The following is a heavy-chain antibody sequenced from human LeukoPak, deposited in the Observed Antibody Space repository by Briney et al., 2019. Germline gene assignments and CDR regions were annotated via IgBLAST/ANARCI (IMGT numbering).Heavy chain of an antibody. CDR1: GGSISSYY. Sequence: PSETLSLTCTVSGGSISSYYWSWIRQPAWKGLEWLGRIYTSGSTNYNPSLKSRVTMSVDTSKNQFSLKLSSVTAADTAVYYCARDRYCSSTSCYNGDAFDIWGQGTMVTVSS. D-gene: IGHD2-2*02. CDR2: IYTSGST. J-gene: IGHJ3*02. V-gene: IGHV4-4*07. CDR3: ARDRYCSSTSCYNGDAFDI.